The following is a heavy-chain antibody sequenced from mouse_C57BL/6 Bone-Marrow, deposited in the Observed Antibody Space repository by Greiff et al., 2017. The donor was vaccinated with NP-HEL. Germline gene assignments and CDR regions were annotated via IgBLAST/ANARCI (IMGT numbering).Heavy chain of an antibody. CDR3: ARNGGQLRLWFAY. J-gene: IGHJ3*01. Sequence: VKLMESGPGLVQPSQSLSITCTVSGFSLTSYGVHWVRQSPGKGLEWLGVIWSGGSTDYNAAFISRLSISKDNSKSQVFFKMNSLQADDTAIYYCARNGGQLRLWFAYWGQGTLVTVSA. CDR1: GFSLTSYG. CDR2: IWSGGST. D-gene: IGHD3-2*02. V-gene: IGHV2-2*01.